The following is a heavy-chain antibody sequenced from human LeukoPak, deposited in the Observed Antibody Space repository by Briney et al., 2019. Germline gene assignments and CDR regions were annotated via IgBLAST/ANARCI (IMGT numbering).Heavy chain of an antibody. CDR1: GGSISSGGYY. CDR3: ARVRGDGFDAFDI. J-gene: IGHJ3*02. CDR2: IYHSGST. D-gene: IGHD2-21*01. Sequence: SETLSLTCTVSGGSISSGGYYWSWIRQPPGKGLEWIGYIYHSGSTYYNPSLKSRVTMSVDTSKNQFSLKMRSVTAADTAVYYCARVRGDGFDAFDIWGQGTMVTVSS. V-gene: IGHV4-30-2*01.